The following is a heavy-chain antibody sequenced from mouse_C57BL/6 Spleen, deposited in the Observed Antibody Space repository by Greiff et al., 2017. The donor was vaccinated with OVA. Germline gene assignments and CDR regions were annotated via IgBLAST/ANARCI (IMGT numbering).Heavy chain of an antibody. V-gene: IGHV1-80*01. CDR1: GYAFSSYW. CDR3: ARGSTLRHQPPRYFDV. Sequence: QVQLKESGAELVKPGASVKISCKASGYAFSSYWMNWVKQRPGKGLEWIGQIYPGDGDTNYNGKFKGKATLTADKYSSTAYMQLSSLTSDDSAVYFCARGSTLRHQPPRYFDVWGTGTTVTVSS. CDR2: IYPGDGDT. D-gene: IGHD1-2*01. J-gene: IGHJ1*03.